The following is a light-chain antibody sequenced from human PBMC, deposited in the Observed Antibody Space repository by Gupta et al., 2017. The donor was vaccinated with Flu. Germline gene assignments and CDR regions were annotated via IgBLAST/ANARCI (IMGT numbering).Light chain of an antibody. CDR1: QTVNSNY. V-gene: IGKV3-20*01. J-gene: IGKJ2*01. Sequence: TLSLSPGEGATLSCRASQTVNSNYLAWYQQKRGQAPRLLIYGASSRDAGIPDRFTGSGSGTDFTLTISGVDPEDSAVYYCQRYGRSPAYAFGQGTRLEI. CDR3: QRYGRSPAYA. CDR2: GAS.